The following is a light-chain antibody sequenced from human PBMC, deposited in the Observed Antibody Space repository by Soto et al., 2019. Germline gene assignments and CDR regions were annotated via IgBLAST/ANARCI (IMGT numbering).Light chain of an antibody. Sequence: EIVMTQSPATLSVSPGERSTLSCMASQSVSSNLAWYQQKPGQAPRLLIYGASTRATGIPARFSGSGSGTEFTLTISRLEPEDFAVYYCQQYGSSPWTFGQGTKVDIK. J-gene: IGKJ1*01. CDR1: QSVSSN. CDR3: QQYGSSPWT. CDR2: GAS. V-gene: IGKV3-15*01.